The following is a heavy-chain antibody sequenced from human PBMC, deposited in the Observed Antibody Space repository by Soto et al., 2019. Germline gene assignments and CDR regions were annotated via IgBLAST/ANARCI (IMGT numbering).Heavy chain of an antibody. Sequence: PGGSLRLSCAASGFTFSSYDIHWVRQAPGKGLEWVALISYDGNNKYYADSVKGRFTISRDNSKNTLYLQMNSLKTEDTAVYYCTPDSSSSSFWGQGTLVTVSS. CDR1: GFTFSSYD. V-gene: IGHV3-30*03. D-gene: IGHD6-6*01. J-gene: IGHJ4*02. CDR3: TPDSSSSSF. CDR2: ISYDGNNK.